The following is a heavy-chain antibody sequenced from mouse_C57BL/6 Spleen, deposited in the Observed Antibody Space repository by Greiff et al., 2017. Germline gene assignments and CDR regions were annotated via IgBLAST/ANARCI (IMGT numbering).Heavy chain of an antibody. CDR3: ARYMGDDGGYYYAMEY. D-gene: IGHD2-13*01. CDR1: GFTFTDYY. Sequence: EVMLVESGGGLVQPGGSLSLSCAASGFTFTDYYMSWVRQPPGKALEWLGFIRNKANGYTTEYSASVKGRFTISRDNSQSILYLQMNALRAEDSAAYYCARYMGDDGGYYYAMEYWGKGASVTVSS. J-gene: IGHJ4*01. V-gene: IGHV7-3*01. CDR2: IRNKANGYTT.